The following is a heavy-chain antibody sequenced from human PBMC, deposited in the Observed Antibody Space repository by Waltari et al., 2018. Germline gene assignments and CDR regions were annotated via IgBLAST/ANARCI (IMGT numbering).Heavy chain of an antibody. Sequence: QVQLVESGGGVVQPGRSLRLSCAASGFTFSSYGMHWVRQAPGKGLEWVGVIWYDGSNKYYADSVKGRFTISRDNSKNTLYLQMNSLRAEDTAVYYCATQGGYSIFFDYWGQGTLVTVSS. V-gene: IGHV3-33*01. J-gene: IGHJ4*02. CDR1: GFTFSSYG. D-gene: IGHD5-18*01. CDR2: IWYDGSNK. CDR3: ATQGGYSIFFDY.